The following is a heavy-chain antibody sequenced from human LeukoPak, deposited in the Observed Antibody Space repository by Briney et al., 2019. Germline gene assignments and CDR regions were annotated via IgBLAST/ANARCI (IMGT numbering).Heavy chain of an antibody. CDR3: ARGRLQYSNYPDY. D-gene: IGHD4-11*01. J-gene: IGHJ4*02. Sequence: GGSLRLSCTSSELTFTSQWMHWVRQAPGKGPEWVSRINTDGRSITYADSVKGRFTISRDNAKNTLYLQMNSLRAEDTAVYYCARGRLQYSNYPDYWGQGTLVTVSS. CDR1: ELTFTSQW. V-gene: IGHV3-74*03. CDR2: INTDGRSI.